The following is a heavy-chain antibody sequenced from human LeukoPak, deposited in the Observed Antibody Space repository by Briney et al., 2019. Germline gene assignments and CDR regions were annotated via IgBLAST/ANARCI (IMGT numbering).Heavy chain of an antibody. CDR1: GASISNTS. D-gene: IGHD3-10*01. V-gene: IGHV4-59*01. CDR2: IDHSGST. J-gene: IGHJ4*02. Sequence: SETLSLTCTVSGASISNTSWSWIRQPPGKGLEWIGYIDHSGSTNYNPSSKSRVTISLAKSKNQLSLKLSSVTAADTAVFYCARVLTYFYGSGTYPASRYYFDYWGQGTLAIVSS. CDR3: ARVLTYFYGSGTYPASRYYFDY.